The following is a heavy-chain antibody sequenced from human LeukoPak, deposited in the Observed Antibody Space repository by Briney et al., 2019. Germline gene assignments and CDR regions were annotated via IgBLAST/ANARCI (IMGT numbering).Heavy chain of an antibody. CDR1: GYTFSIYS. D-gene: IGHD6-13*01. V-gene: IGHV3-21*01. CDR3: AKDSPGIVAEY. J-gene: IGHJ4*02. CDR2: ISSDSSYT. Sequence: GGSLRLSCAASGYTFSIYSMNWVRQAPGKGLEWVSSISSDSSYTDYADSLKGRFTISRDNANNSLYLQMNSLKVEDTAVYYCAKDSPGIVAEYWGQGTLVTVSS.